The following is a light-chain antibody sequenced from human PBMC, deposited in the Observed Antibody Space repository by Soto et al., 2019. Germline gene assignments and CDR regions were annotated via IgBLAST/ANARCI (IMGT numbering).Light chain of an antibody. V-gene: IGKV3-20*01. CDR3: RQYGSSGT. CDR2: GTS. Sequence: EIVLTQSPGTLSLAPGEGATLSCRASQSVKSSYLAWYQQKPGQAPRLLIFGTSNRATGIPDRFSGSGSGTDFTLTISRLEPEDFAVYYCRQYGSSGTFGQGTKVDIK. J-gene: IGKJ1*01. CDR1: QSVKSSY.